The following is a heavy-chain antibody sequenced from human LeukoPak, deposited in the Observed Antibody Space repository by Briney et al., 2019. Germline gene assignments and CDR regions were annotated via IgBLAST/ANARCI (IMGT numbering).Heavy chain of an antibody. CDR2: ISGSGGST. D-gene: IGHD6-19*01. Sequence: GGSLRLSCAASGFTFSSYAMTWVRQAPGMGLEWVSGISGSGGSTYYADSVKGRFTISRDNSKNTLYPQMNSLRVEDTALCYCARDQDSSGYPTNFAYWGQGTLVTVSS. V-gene: IGHV3-23*01. CDR3: ARDQDSSGYPTNFAY. CDR1: GFTFSSYA. J-gene: IGHJ4*02.